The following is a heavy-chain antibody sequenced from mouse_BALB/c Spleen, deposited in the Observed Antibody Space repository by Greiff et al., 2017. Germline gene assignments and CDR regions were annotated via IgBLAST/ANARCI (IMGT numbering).Heavy chain of an antibody. V-gene: IGHV3-8*02. Sequence: ESGPSLVKPSQTLSLTCSVTGDSITSGYWNWIRKFPGNKLEYMGYISYSGSTYYNPSLKSRISITRDTSKNQYYLQLNSVTTEDTATYYCARYFYYYGSSYYFDYWGQGTTLTVSS. CDR1: GDSITSGY. CDR3: ARYFYYYGSSYYFDY. D-gene: IGHD1-1*01. J-gene: IGHJ2*01. CDR2: ISYSGST.